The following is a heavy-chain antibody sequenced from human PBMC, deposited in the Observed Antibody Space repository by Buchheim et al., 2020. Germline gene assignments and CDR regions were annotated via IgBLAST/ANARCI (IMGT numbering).Heavy chain of an antibody. V-gene: IGHV4-59*03. CDR3: AYSSGWDAEYFQH. CDR1: GGSISSRY. J-gene: IGHJ1*01. Sequence: QVQMQESGPGLVKPSETLSLTCTVSGGSISSRYWSWIRQPPGKGLEWIGYIYHSGSTNYNPSLKSRVTISVDTSKNQFSLNLSSVTAADTAVYYCAYSSGWDAEYFQHWGQGTL. CDR2: IYHSGST. D-gene: IGHD6-19*01.